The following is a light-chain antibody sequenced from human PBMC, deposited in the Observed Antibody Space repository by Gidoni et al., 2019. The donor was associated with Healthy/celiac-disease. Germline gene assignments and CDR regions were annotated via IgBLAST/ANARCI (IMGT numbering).Light chain of an antibody. CDR2: QES. CDR3: QAWDSSTAV. J-gene: IGLJ2*01. CDR1: KWGEKY. Sequence: SSELIQPPSVSVSPGQTASITCYGDKWGEKYACWYQQKPGQSPVLVIYQESKRPSGIPERFSGSNSGNTATLTISGTQAMDEADYYCQAWDSSTAVFGGGTKLTVL. V-gene: IGLV3-1*01.